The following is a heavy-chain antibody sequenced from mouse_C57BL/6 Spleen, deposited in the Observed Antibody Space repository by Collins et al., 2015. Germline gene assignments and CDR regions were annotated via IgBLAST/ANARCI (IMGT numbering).Heavy chain of an antibody. Sequence: QVQLQQPGAELVRPGSSVKLSCKASGYTFTSYWMDWVKQGPGQGLEWIGNIYPSDSETHYNQKFKDKATLTVDKSSSTAYMQLSSLTSEDSAVYYCARGYYGSIYAMDYWGQGTSVTVSS. CDR3: ARGYYGSIYAMDY. D-gene: IGHD1-1*01. V-gene: IGHV1-61*01. CDR1: GYTFTSYW. CDR2: IYPSDSET. J-gene: IGHJ4*01.